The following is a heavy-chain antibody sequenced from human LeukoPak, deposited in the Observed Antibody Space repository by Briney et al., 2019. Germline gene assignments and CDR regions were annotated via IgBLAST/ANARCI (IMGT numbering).Heavy chain of an antibody. CDR3: ARHYYDSSGYYYWEGYFQH. D-gene: IGHD3-22*01. J-gene: IGHJ1*01. CDR2: IYTSGST. CDR1: GGSISSYY. V-gene: IGHV4-4*07. Sequence: SETLSLTCTVSGGSISSYYWSWIRQPAGKGLEWIGRIYTSGSTNYNPSLKSRVTMSVDTSKNQFSLKLSSATAADTAVYYCARHYYDSSGYYYWEGYFQHWGQGTLVTVSS.